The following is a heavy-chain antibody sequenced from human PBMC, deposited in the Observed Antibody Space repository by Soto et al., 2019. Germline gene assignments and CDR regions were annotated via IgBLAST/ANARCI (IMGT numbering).Heavy chain of an antibody. CDR1: GFTFNRYV. D-gene: IGHD1-1*01. CDR3: VREAKGLDGVEFDS. CDR2: VSSSGTST. J-gene: IGHJ4*01. Sequence: GGSLRLSCSGSGFTFNRYVIYWVRRAPGKGLESVAAVSSSGTSTHYADSMKGRVTISRDNSENMVFLEMSGLTTEDTAVYYCVREAKGLDGVEFDSWGQGTLVTVSS. V-gene: IGHV3-64D*06.